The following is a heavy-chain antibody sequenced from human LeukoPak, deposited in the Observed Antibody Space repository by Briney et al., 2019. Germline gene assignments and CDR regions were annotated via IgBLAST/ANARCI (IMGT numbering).Heavy chain of an antibody. CDR2: ISAYNGNT. CDR1: GYTFTSYG. V-gene: IGHV1-18*01. Sequence: ASVKVSCKASGYTFTSYGISWVRQAPGQGLEWMGWISAYNGNTNYAQKLQGRVTMTTDTSTSTAYMELRSLRSDDTAVYYCARDEGIRWELPRRRFDPWGQGTLVTVSS. CDR3: ARDEGIRWELPRRRFDP. D-gene: IGHD1-26*01. J-gene: IGHJ5*02.